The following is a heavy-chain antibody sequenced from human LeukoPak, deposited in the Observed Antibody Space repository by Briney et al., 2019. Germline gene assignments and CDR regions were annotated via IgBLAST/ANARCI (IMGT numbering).Heavy chain of an antibody. CDR1: GFTSNSYG. CDR3: ARGNYDILTGYHDRGFDP. Sequence: GESLRLSCAASGFTSNSYGMHWVRQAPGKGLEWVAFIRYDGTNKYYADSVKGRFTISRDNSKNTLYLQMNSLRAEDTAVYYCARGNYDILTGYHDRGFDPWGQGTLVTVSS. J-gene: IGHJ5*02. CDR2: IRYDGTNK. V-gene: IGHV3-30*02. D-gene: IGHD3-9*01.